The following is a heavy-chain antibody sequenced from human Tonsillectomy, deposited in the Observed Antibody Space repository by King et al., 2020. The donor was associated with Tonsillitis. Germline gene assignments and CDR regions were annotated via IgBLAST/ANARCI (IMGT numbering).Heavy chain of an antibody. CDR3: AGEGGAPFWSGYYDYYYYYGMDV. Sequence: VQLVESGAEVKKPGSSVKVSCKASGGTFSSYAISWVRQAPGQGLEWMGGIIPIFGTANYAQKFQGRVTITADESTSTAYMELSSLRSEDTAVYYCAGEGGAPFWSGYYDYYYYYGMDVWGQGTTVTVSS. CDR1: GGTFSSYA. J-gene: IGHJ6*02. D-gene: IGHD3-3*01. V-gene: IGHV1-69*01. CDR2: IIPIFGTA.